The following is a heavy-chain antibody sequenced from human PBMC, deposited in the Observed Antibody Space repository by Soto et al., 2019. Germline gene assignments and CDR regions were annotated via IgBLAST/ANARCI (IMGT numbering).Heavy chain of an antibody. J-gene: IGHJ4*02. Sequence: ASVKVCCKASGYSFTMFGISWVRQAPGQGLEWMGWISSYNGNTNYAQNLQGRVTMTTDTSTTTATLELRNLKSDDTAVYYCARDHFLLHSTSSFDYWGQGTLVTVSS. CDR1: GYSFTMFG. CDR2: ISSYNGNT. V-gene: IGHV1-18*01. D-gene: IGHD2-2*01. CDR3: ARDHFLLHSTSSFDY.